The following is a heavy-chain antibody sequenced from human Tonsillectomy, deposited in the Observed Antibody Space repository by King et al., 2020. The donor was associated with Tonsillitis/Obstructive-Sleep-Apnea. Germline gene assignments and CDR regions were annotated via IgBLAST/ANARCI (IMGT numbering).Heavy chain of an antibody. CDR1: GFTFSNYW. D-gene: IGHD3-3*01. CDR3: SRDPYTDFFGAFDI. CDR2: IKQDGSAQ. J-gene: IGHJ3*02. V-gene: IGHV3-7*04. Sequence: QLVQSGGGLVQPGGSLRLSCAASGFTFSNYWMTWVRLAPGKGLEWVANIKQDGSAQVYVDSVKGRFTSSRDNAENSLYLQMNSLRVEDTAVYYCSRDPYTDFFGAFDIWGQGTMVTVSS.